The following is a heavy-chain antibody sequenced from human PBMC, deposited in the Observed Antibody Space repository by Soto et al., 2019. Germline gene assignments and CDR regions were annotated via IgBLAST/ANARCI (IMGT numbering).Heavy chain of an antibody. CDR3: ARGRGITMIVVALWAFDI. J-gene: IGHJ3*02. V-gene: IGHV1-24*01. D-gene: IGHD3-22*01. CDR1: GYTLTELS. CDR2: FDPEDGET. Sequence: ASVKVSCKVSGYTLTELSMHWVRQAPGKGLEWMGGFDPEDGETIYAQKFQGRVTMTEDTSTDTAYMELSSLRSEDTAVYYCARGRGITMIVVALWAFDIWGQGTMVTVSS.